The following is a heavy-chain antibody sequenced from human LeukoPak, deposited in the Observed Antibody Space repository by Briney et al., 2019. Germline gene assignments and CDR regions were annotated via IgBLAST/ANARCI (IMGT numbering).Heavy chain of an antibody. V-gene: IGHV3-21*01. CDR3: ARGQLWQTGWFDP. J-gene: IGHJ5*02. D-gene: IGHD5-18*01. Sequence: GGSLRLSCAASGFTFSDYSMHWVRQAPGKVLEWVSCISSTSSYIYYADSVRGRFTISRDNAKNSLYLQMNSLTAEDTAVYYCARGQLWQTGWFDPWGQGTLVTVSS. CDR1: GFTFSDYS. CDR2: ISSTSSYI.